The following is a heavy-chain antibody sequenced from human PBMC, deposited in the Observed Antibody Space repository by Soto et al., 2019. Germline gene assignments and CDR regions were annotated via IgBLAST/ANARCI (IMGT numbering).Heavy chain of an antibody. CDR2: ISGSGGST. J-gene: IGHJ4*02. CDR1: GFTFSSYA. D-gene: IGHD3-3*01. V-gene: IGHV3-23*01. Sequence: GGSLRLSCAASGFTFSSYAMSWVRQAPGKGLEWVSAISGSGGSTYYADSVRGRFTISRDNSKNTLYLQMNLLRAEATAVYHRAKDPIFGVGVFDYWGQGTLVTVSS. CDR3: AKDPIFGVGVFDY.